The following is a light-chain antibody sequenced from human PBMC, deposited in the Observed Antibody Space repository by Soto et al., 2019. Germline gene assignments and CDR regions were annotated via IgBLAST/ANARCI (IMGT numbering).Light chain of an antibody. Sequence: IVMTQSPDSLPVSLGERATINCKSSQSVLYSSNNKNYLAWYQLKPGRPPKLLIYWASTRGSGVPDRFSGSGSGTDFTLTISSLQAEDVAVYYCQQYYSTPGWTFGKGTKVEIK. V-gene: IGKV4-1*01. J-gene: IGKJ1*01. CDR3: QQYYSTPGWT. CDR1: QSVLYSSNNKNY. CDR2: WAS.